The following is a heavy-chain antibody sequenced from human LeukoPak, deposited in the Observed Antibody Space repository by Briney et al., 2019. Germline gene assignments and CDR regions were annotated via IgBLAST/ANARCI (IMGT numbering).Heavy chain of an antibody. CDR2: ISDTGGST. CDR3: AKDTSIGRYCTNGVCSPFDY. D-gene: IGHD2-8*01. V-gene: IGHV3-23*01. Sequence: GGSLRLSCAASGFTFISYAMTWVRQAPGKGLEWVSAISDTGGSTYDADSVKGRFTISRDNSKNTLYLQMNSLRAEDTAVYYCAKDTSIGRYCTNGVCSPFDYWGQGTLVTVSS. J-gene: IGHJ4*02. CDR1: GFTFISYA.